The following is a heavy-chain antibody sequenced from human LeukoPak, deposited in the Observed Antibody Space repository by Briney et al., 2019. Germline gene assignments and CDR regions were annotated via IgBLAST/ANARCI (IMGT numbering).Heavy chain of an antibody. D-gene: IGHD3-16*01. V-gene: IGHV3-21*01. J-gene: IGHJ3*02. CDR1: GFTFSSFN. CDR3: ARGLGSYAYSDAFDI. CDR2: ISGRGSSS. Sequence: GGSLRLSCAASGFTFSSFNMNWVRQAPGKGLEWVSSISGRGSSSYYADSVKGRVTISRDNAKKSLYLQMNSLRAEDMAVYYCARGLGSYAYSDAFDIWGQGTMVTVSS.